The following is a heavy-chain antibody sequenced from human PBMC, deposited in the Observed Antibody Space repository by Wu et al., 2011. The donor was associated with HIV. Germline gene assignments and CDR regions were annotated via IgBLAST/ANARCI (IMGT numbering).Heavy chain of an antibody. D-gene: IGHD6-19*01. V-gene: IGHV1-18*01. CDR2: ISTYEGDT. CDR1: GYTFTSYG. CDR3: ARDDSSGWPEGFDY. Sequence: QVQLVQSGAEVKKPGASVKVSCKASGYTFTSYGINWVRQAPGQGLEWMGWISTYEGDTHYSEKLQGRVTMTTDTSTSTAYMELRSLRFDDTAVYYCARDDSSGWPEGFDYWGQGTLVTVSS. J-gene: IGHJ4*02.